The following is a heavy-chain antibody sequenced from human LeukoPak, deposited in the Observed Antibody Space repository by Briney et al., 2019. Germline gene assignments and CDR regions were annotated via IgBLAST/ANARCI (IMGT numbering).Heavy chain of an antibody. V-gene: IGHV4-59*12. D-gene: IGHD3-10*01. CDR2: IFYSGTT. CDR1: GGSISGYY. J-gene: IGHJ4*02. Sequence: SETLSLTCTVSGGSISGYYWGWIRQPPGKGLEYIGFIFYSGTTNYNPSLKSRVTISVDTSKNQFSLKLSSVTAADTAVYYCARVYLSVRGVITFDYWGQGTLVTVSS. CDR3: ARVYLSVRGVITFDY.